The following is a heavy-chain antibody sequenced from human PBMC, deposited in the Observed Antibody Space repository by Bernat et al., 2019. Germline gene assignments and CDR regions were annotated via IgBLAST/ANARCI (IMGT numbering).Heavy chain of an antibody. D-gene: IGHD4-17*01. Sequence: EVQLVESGGGLVQPGGSLRLSCAASESTFSSYWMHWVRQGPGKGLEWVSRINSDGSRTSYADSGNGRFTLSRDNAKNTLFLQMTSLRAEDTAVYYCASGTGDFGDPFDYWGQGTLVTVSS. CDR1: ESTFSSYW. CDR3: ASGTGDFGDPFDY. V-gene: IGHV3-74*01. J-gene: IGHJ4*02. CDR2: INSDGSRT.